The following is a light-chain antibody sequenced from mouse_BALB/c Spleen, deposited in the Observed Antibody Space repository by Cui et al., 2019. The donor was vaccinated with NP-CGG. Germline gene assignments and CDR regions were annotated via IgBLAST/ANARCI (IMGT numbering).Light chain of an antibody. CDR2: GTN. V-gene: IGLV1*01. Sequence: QAVVTQESALTTSPGETLTLTYRSSTGAVTTSNYANWVQEKPDHLFTGLIGGTNNRAPGVPARFSGSLIGDKAALTITGAQTEDEAIYFCALWYSNHWVFGGGTKLTVL. J-gene: IGLJ1*01. CDR3: ALWYSNHWV. CDR1: TGAVTTSNY.